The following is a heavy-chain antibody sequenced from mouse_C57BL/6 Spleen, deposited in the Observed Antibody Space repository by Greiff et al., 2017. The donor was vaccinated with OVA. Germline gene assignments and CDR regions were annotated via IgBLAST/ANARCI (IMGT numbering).Heavy chain of an antibody. D-gene: IGHD1-1*01. CDR3: TNYGSIWFAY. CDR2: IDPETGGT. V-gene: IGHV1-15*01. Sequence: QVQLQQSGAELVRPGASVTLSCKASGYTFTDYEMHWVKQTPVHGLEWIGAIDPETGGTAYNQKFKGKAILTADKSSSTAYMELRSLTSEDSAVYYCTNYGSIWFAYWGQGTLVTVSA. CDR1: GYTFTDYE. J-gene: IGHJ3*01.